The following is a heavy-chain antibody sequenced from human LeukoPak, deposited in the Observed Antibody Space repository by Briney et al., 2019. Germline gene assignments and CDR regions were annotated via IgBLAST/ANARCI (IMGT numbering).Heavy chain of an antibody. Sequence: GGSLRLSCAASGFTFSSYAMSWVRQAPGKGLEWVSAISGSGGSTYYADSVKGRFSISRDNSKNTLYLQMNSLRAEDTAVYYCAKAHILVTELFFDYWGQGTLVTVSS. J-gene: IGHJ4*02. CDR2: ISGSGGST. V-gene: IGHV3-23*01. D-gene: IGHD2-21*02. CDR3: AKAHILVTELFFDY. CDR1: GFTFSSYA.